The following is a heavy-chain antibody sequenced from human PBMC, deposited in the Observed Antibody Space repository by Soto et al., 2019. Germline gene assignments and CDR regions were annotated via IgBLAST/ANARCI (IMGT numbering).Heavy chain of an antibody. V-gene: IGHV3-33*01. Sequence: GGSLRLSCAASGFTFSSYGMHWVRQAPGKGLEWVAVIWYDGSNKYYADSVKGRFTISRDNSKNTLYLQMNSLRAEDTAVYYCARDLADFGVSRDYYYYYYGMDVWGQGTTVTVSS. D-gene: IGHD3-3*01. CDR1: GFTFSSYG. CDR3: ARDLADFGVSRDYYYYYYGMDV. CDR2: IWYDGSNK. J-gene: IGHJ6*02.